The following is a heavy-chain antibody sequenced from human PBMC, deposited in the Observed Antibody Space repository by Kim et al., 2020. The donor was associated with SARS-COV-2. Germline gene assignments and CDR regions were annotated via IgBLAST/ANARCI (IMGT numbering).Heavy chain of an antibody. V-gene: IGHV3-21*01. CDR2: ISSSSSYI. D-gene: IGHD5-12*01. J-gene: IGHJ4*02. Sequence: GGSLRLSCAASGFTFSSYSMNWVRQAPGKGLEWVSSISSSSSYIYYADSVKGRFTISRDNAKNSLYLQMNSLRAEDTAVYYCARVFEEATITSAFDYWGQGTLVTVSS. CDR1: GFTFSSYS. CDR3: ARVFEEATITSAFDY.